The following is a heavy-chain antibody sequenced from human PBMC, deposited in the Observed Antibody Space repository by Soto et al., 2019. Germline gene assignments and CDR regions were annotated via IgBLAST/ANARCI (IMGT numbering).Heavy chain of an antibody. D-gene: IGHD5-12*01. Sequence: PSETLSLTCTVSGGSISSYYWSWIRQPPGKGLEWIGYIYYSGSTYYNPSLKSRVTISVDTSKNQFSLKLSSVTAADTAVYYCARGEHREYSGYEINYWGQGTLVTVSS. CDR3: ARGEHREYSGYEINY. V-gene: IGHV4-59*12. CDR1: GGSISSYY. J-gene: IGHJ4*02. CDR2: IYYSGST.